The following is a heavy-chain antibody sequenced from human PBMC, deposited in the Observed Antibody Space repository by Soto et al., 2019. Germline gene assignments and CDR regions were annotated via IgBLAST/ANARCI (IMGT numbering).Heavy chain of an antibody. J-gene: IGHJ6*02. CDR1: GFTFSSYG. Sequence: GGSLRLSCAASGFTFSSYGMHWVRQAPGKGLEWVAVISYDGSNKYYADSVKGRFTISSDNSKNTLYLQMNSLRAEDTAVYYCAKALRRGVTTSYYYGMDVWGQGTTVTVSS. V-gene: IGHV3-30*18. D-gene: IGHD4-4*01. CDR2: ISYDGSNK. CDR3: AKALRRGVTTSYYYGMDV.